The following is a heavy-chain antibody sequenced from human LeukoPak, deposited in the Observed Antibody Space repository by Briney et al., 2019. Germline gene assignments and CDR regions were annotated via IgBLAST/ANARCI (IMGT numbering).Heavy chain of an antibody. D-gene: IGHD1-26*01. CDR1: GFTFVNFV. V-gene: IGHV3-23*01. Sequence: GGSLRLSCTGSGFTFVNFVMSWVRQVPGKGLEWVSSISGGGSETFYADSVRGRFIISRDNSKTTVYLQMNRLRAEDTAIYYCARYFLSGTYHHMQHWGQGTLVSVSS. CDR3: ARYFLSGTYHHMQH. J-gene: IGHJ1*01. CDR2: ISGGGSET.